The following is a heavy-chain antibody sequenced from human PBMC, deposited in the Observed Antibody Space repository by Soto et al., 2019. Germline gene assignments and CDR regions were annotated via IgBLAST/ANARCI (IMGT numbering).Heavy chain of an antibody. Sequence: SETLSLTCTVSGGSISSSSYYWGWIRQPPGKGLEWIGSIYYSGSTYYNPSLKSRVTISVDTSKNQFSLKLSSVTAADTAVYYCARLLPDSGYDRGIVYWGQGTLVTVSS. J-gene: IGHJ4*02. CDR1: GGSISSSSYY. V-gene: IGHV4-39*01. D-gene: IGHD5-12*01. CDR2: IYYSGST. CDR3: ARLLPDSGYDRGIVY.